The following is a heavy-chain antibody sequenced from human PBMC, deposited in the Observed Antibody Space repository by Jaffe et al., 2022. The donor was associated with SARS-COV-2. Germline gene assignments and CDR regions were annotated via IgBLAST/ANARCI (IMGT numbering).Heavy chain of an antibody. Sequence: EVQLVESGGGLVQPGRSLRLSCAASGFTFDDYAMHWVRQAPGKGLEWVSGISWNSGSIGYADSVKGRFTISRDNAKNSLYLQMNSLRAEDTALYYCAKDMIPFSSTVTFDYWGQGTLVTVSS. D-gene: IGHD4-17*01. CDR3: AKDMIPFSSTVTFDY. V-gene: IGHV3-9*01. J-gene: IGHJ4*02. CDR1: GFTFDDYA. CDR2: ISWNSGSI.